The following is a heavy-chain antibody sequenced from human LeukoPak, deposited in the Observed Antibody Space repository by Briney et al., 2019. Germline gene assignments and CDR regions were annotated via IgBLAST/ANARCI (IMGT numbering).Heavy chain of an antibody. V-gene: IGHV1-8*01. CDR1: GYTFTSYD. CDR3: ARGLGEESNY. Sequence: ASVKVSCKASGYTFTSYDINWVRQAAGQGLEWMGWMNPNSGNTGYAQKFQGRVTMTRSTSISTAYMELSSLSSEDTAVYYSARGLGEESNYWGQGTLVTVSS. J-gene: IGHJ4*02. D-gene: IGHD4-17*01. CDR2: MNPNSGNT.